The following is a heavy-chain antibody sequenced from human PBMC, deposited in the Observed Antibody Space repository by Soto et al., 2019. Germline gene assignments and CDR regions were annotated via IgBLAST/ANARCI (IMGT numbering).Heavy chain of an antibody. D-gene: IGHD5-12*01. CDR2: IKGDESEK. Sequence: EVHLVESGGGLVQPGGSLRLSCAASGYTFNDYWMAWVRQTPGKGLEWVANIKGDESEKYYEDSVRGRFTITRDNAKNSLYLQMNSLGVEVTAVYYCARDRGSGYHGQDAWGMDVWGQGTTVTVSS. CDR3: ARDRGSGYHGQDAWGMDV. J-gene: IGHJ6*02. V-gene: IGHV3-7*05. CDR1: GYTFNDYW.